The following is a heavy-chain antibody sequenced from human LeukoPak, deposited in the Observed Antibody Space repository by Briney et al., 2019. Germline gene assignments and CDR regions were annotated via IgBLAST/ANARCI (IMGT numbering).Heavy chain of an antibody. Sequence: GESLQISCKGSGYRFSNYWIGWVRQMPGKGLEWMGIIYPGDSDTRYSPSFQGQVTISADESISTAYLQWSSLKASDTAMYYCARPSDDAFDIWGQGTMVTVSS. CDR3: ARPSDDAFDI. J-gene: IGHJ3*02. CDR1: GYRFSNYW. D-gene: IGHD1-26*01. CDR2: IYPGDSDT. V-gene: IGHV5-51*01.